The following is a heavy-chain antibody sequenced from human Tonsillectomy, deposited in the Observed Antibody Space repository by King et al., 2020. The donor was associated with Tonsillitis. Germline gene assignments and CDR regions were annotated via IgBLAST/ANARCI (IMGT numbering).Heavy chain of an antibody. V-gene: IGHV1-18*04. Sequence: QLVQSGGEVKKPGASVKVSCKASGYTFTSNGLSWVRQARGQGLEWVGWISTYNGDTKYAQKFQDRVTMTTDTSTTTAYMEVRSLRSDDTAVYYCARGRGTIFGCAHCGMDVWGQGTTVTVSS. CDR1: GYTFTSNG. CDR2: ISTYNGDT. J-gene: IGHJ6*02. CDR3: ARGRGTIFGCAHCGMDV. D-gene: IGHD3-3*01.